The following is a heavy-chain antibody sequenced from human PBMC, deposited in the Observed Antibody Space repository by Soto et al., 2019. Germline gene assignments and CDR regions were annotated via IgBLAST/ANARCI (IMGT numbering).Heavy chain of an antibody. CDR1: GFTFSSYG. CDR3: AKGADLRFDP. V-gene: IGHV3-30*18. Sequence: QVQLVESGGGVVQPGWSLRLSCAASGFTFSSYGMHWVRQAPGKGLEWVAVISYDGSNKYYADSVKGRFTISRDNSKNTLYLQMNSLRAEDTAVYYCAKGADLRFDPWGQGTLVTVSS. CDR2: ISYDGSNK. J-gene: IGHJ5*02.